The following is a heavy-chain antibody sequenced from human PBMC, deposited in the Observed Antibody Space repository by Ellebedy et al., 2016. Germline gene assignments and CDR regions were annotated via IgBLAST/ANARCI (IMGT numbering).Heavy chain of an antibody. Sequence: ASVKVSCXASGYPFTSYAMHWVRQAPGQRLEWMGWINAGNGNTKYSQKFQGRVTITRDTSASTAYMELSSLRSEDTAVYYCASASEWELGYGMDVWGQGTTVTVSS. V-gene: IGHV1-3*01. CDR3: ASASEWELGYGMDV. CDR2: INAGNGNT. CDR1: GYPFTSYA. D-gene: IGHD1-26*01. J-gene: IGHJ6*02.